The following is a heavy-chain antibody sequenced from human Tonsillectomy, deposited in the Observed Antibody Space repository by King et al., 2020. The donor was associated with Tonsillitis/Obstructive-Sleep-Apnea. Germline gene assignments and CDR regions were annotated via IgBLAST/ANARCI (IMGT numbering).Heavy chain of an antibody. V-gene: IGHV3-30*04. J-gene: IGHJ4*02. CDR3: AIVGFGEFQLDY. CDR1: GFTFSNYA. CDR2: ISYDGSNK. Sequence: VQLVESGGGVVQPGRSLRLSCAASGFTFSNYAVHWVRQAPGKGLEWVAVISYDGSNKYYADSVKGRFTLSRDNSKNTLYLQMSSLRVEDTAVYYCAIVGFGEFQLDYWGQGPPVTVSS. D-gene: IGHD3-10*01.